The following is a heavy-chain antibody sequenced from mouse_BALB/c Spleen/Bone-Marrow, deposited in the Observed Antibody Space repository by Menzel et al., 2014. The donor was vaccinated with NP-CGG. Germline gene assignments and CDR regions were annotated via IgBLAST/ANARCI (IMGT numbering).Heavy chain of an antibody. J-gene: IGHJ2*03. CDR3: ARVWYFDY. V-gene: IGHV5-6-3*01. CDR2: INSNGGST. Sequence: EVMLVESGGGLVQPGGSLKLSCAASGFTFSSYGMSWVRQTPDKRLELVATINSNGGSTYYPDSVMGRFTISRDNAKNTLYLQMSSLKSEDTAMYYCARVWYFDYWGQGTSLTVSS. CDR1: GFTFSSYG.